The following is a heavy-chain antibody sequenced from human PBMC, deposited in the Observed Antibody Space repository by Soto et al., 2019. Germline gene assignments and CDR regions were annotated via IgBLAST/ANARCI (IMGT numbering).Heavy chain of an antibody. CDR1: GFTFSSYG. CDR2: ISYDGSNK. CDR3: AKDLAVAEGVDY. V-gene: IGHV3-30*18. J-gene: IGHJ4*02. D-gene: IGHD6-19*01. Sequence: GGSLRLSCAASGFTFSSYGMHWVRQAPGKGLEWVAVISYDGSNKYYADSVKGRFTISRDNSKNTLYLQMNSLRAEDTAVYYCAKDLAVAEGVDYWGQGTLVTVSS.